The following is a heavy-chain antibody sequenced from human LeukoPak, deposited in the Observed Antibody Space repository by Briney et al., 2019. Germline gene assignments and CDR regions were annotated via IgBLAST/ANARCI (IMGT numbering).Heavy chain of an antibody. CDR2: IYYSGST. D-gene: IGHD6-13*01. J-gene: IGHJ6*02. CDR1: GGSISSGGYY. CDR3: ARESIAAAGSRDYYYYGMDV. V-gene: IGHV4-31*03. Sequence: SETLSLTCTVSGGSISSGGYYWSWIRQHPGKGLEWIGYIYYSGSTYYNPSLKSRVTMSVDTSKNQFSLKLSSVTAADTAVYYCARESIAAAGSRDYYYYGMDVWGQGTTVTVSS.